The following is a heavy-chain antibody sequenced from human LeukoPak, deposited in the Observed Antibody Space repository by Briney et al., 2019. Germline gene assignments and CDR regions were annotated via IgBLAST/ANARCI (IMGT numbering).Heavy chain of an antibody. J-gene: IGHJ4*02. D-gene: IGHD3-22*01. CDR2: IYYSGST. V-gene: IGHV4-59*08. CDR1: GGSISSYY. Sequence: SETLSLTCTVSGGSISSYYWSWLRQPPGKGLEWIGYIYYSGSTNYNPSLKSRVTTSVDTSKNQFSLKLSSVTAADTAVYYCARQYYYDSSGPFDYWGQGTLVTVSS. CDR3: ARQYYYDSSGPFDY.